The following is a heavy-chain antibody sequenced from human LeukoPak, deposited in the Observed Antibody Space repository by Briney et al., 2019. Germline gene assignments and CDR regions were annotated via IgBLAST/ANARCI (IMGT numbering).Heavy chain of an antibody. CDR2: IKQDGSEK. Sequence: GGSLRLSCAASGFTFSSYWVSWVRQAPGKGLEWVANIKQDGSEKYYVDSVKGRFTISRDNAKNSLYLQMNSLRAEDTAVYYCASPSATTYYYDSSGYFDDAFDIWGQGTMVTVSS. J-gene: IGHJ3*02. V-gene: IGHV3-7*01. CDR1: GFTFSSYW. D-gene: IGHD3-22*01. CDR3: ASPSATTYYYDSSGYFDDAFDI.